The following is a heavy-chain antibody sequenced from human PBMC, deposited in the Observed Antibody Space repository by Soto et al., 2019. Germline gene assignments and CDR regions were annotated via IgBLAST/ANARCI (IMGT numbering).Heavy chain of an antibody. J-gene: IGHJ4*02. Sequence: KPSETLSLTCTVSGASISTGPYFWSWIRRPPGKGLEWIGYVDYSGSTYYNPSLESRLTMSVNTSQNHFSLQLSSVTAADTAVYFCAREVTMQIYYFDSWGQGTLVTVSS. CDR2: VDYSGST. CDR1: GASISTGPYF. D-gene: IGHD2-2*01. V-gene: IGHV4-30-4*01. CDR3: AREVTMQIYYFDS.